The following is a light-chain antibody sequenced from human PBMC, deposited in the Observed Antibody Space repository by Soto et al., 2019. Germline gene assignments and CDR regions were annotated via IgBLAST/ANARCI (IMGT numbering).Light chain of an antibody. V-gene: IGKV3-15*01. CDR3: QQYNNWSPMA. Sequence: EIVMTKPPATLSVSPGPRATLSCRARQSVSSNLAGYQQRPCQAPRLLIYGASTMATGIPARFSGSGSGKEFTLTISSLQSEDFAVYYCQQYNNWSPMAFGQGTKVEIK. CDR2: GAS. J-gene: IGKJ1*01. CDR1: QSVSSN.